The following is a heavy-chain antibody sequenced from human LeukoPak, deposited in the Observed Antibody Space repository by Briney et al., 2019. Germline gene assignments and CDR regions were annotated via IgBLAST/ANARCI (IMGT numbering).Heavy chain of an antibody. V-gene: IGHV3-21*01. J-gene: IGHJ5*02. CDR1: GFTFSSYS. Sequence: GGSLRLSCAASGFTFSSYSMNWVRQAPGKGLEWVSSISSSSSYIYYADSEKGRFTISRDNAKNSLYLQMNSLRAEDTAVYYCARDQYYDFWSGYSWFDPWGQGTLVTVSS. CDR2: ISSSSSYI. D-gene: IGHD3-3*01. CDR3: ARDQYYDFWSGYSWFDP.